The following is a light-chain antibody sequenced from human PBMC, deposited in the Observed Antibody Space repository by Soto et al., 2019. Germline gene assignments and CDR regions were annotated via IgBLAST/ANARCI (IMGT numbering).Light chain of an antibody. V-gene: IGKV3-11*01. J-gene: IGKJ3*01. CDR1: QSVSSY. Sequence: EIVLTQSPATLSLSPGERATLSCRASQSVSSYLAWYQQKPGQAPRLLIYDASNRATDIPARFSGSGSGTDFTPTISSLGPEDFAVYYCQQCSTWPRTFGPWTKVDIK. CDR3: QQCSTWPRT. CDR2: DAS.